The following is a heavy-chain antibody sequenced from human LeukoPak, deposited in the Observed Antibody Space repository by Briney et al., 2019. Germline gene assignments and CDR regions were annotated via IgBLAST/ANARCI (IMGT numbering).Heavy chain of an antibody. J-gene: IGHJ4*02. CDR1: GFTFSVSW. Sequence: GGSLRLSCAASGFTFSVSWMSWVRQAPGKGLEWVANIKYDGNEKYYVDSVKGRFTISRDNAKNSLYPQMNSLRAEDTAVYYCARDLNWETYWGQGTLVTVSS. CDR2: IKYDGNEK. V-gene: IGHV3-7*01. CDR3: ARDLNWETY. D-gene: IGHD7-27*01.